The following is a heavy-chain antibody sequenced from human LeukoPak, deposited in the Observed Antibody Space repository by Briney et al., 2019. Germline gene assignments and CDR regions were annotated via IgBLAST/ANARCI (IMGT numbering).Heavy chain of an antibody. CDR1: GFTFSNAW. Sequence: GGSLRLSCAASGFTFSNAWMSWVRQAPGKGLEWVGRIKSKTDGGTTDYAAPVKGRFTISRDDPKNTLYLQMNSLKTEDTAVYYCTTDGIVLDRYFDYWGQGTLVTVSS. J-gene: IGHJ4*02. CDR3: TTDGIVLDRYFDY. D-gene: IGHD3-16*02. CDR2: IKSKTDGGTT. V-gene: IGHV3-15*01.